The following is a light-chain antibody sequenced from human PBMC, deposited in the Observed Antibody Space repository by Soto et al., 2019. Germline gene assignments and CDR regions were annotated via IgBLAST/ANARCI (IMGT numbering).Light chain of an antibody. CDR3: ATWDSSLIAGV. V-gene: IGLV1-51*01. J-gene: IGLJ2*01. Sequence: QSVLTQPPSVSAAPGQKVTISCSGRSSNIGNNFVSWYQHLPGTAPKLLIYDNNKRPSGIPDRFSGTKSGTSATLGITGLQTGDEAHYYCATWDSSLIAGVFGGGTKLTVL. CDR1: SSNIGNNF. CDR2: DNN.